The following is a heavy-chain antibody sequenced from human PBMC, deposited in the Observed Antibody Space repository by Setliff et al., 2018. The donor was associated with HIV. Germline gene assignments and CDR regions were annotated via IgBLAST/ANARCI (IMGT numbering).Heavy chain of an antibody. D-gene: IGHD3-3*01. J-gene: IGHJ3*02. CDR3: ARHFSIFGVTIISNDAFDI. V-gene: IGHV4-39*01. CDR1: GGSVSSSSYY. Sequence: SETLSLTCTVSGGSVSSSSYYWGWVRQPPGKGLEWIGSVYYSGTTYYNPSLTSRVAISVDTSKNQFSLKLTSVTAADTALYYCARHFSIFGVTIISNDAFDIWGRGTMVTVSS. CDR2: VYYSGTT.